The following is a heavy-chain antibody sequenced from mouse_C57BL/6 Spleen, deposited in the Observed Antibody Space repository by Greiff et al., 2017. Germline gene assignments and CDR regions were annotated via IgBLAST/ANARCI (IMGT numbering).Heavy chain of an antibody. V-gene: IGHV1-59*01. CDR1: GYTFTSYW. D-gene: IGHD6-2*01. J-gene: IGHJ4*01. Sequence: QVQLQQPGAELVRPGTSVKLSCKASGYTFTSYWMHWVKQRPGQGLEWIGVIDPSDSYTNYTQKFNGKATWTLDTSASTAYMQLNSLTSEDTAVYNCARSSPNYAMDYWGQGTSVTVSS. CDR2: IDPSDSYT. CDR3: ARSSPNYAMDY.